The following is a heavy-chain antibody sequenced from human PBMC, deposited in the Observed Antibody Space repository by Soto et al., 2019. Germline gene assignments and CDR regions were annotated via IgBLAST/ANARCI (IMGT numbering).Heavy chain of an antibody. J-gene: IGHJ6*03. Sequence: ASVKVSCKASGGTFSSYTISWVRQAPGQGLEWMGRIIPILGIANYAQKFQGRVTITADKSTSTAYMELSSLRSEDTAVYYCARELYDFWSGYQTHYYMDVWGKGTTVTVSS. D-gene: IGHD3-3*01. CDR2: IIPILGIA. CDR1: GGTFSSYT. CDR3: ARELYDFWSGYQTHYYMDV. V-gene: IGHV1-69*02.